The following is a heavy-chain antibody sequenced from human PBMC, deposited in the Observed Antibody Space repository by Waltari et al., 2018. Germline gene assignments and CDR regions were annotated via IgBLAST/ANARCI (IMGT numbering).Heavy chain of an antibody. D-gene: IGHD3-16*01. CDR2: IYHSGST. J-gene: IGHJ4*02. CDR3: ARGGDVITPWGGVTAHLFGY. V-gene: IGHV4-38-2*01. Sequence: QVQLQESGPGLVKPSETLSLTCAVSGYSISSGYYWGWIRQPPGKGREWIGSIYHSGSTYYNPSLKSRVTISVDTSKNQFSLKLSSVTAADTAVYYCARGGDVITPWGGVTAHLFGYWGQGTLVTVSS. CDR1: GYSISSGYY.